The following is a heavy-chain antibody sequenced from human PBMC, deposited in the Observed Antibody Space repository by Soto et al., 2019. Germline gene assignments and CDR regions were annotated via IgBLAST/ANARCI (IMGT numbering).Heavy chain of an antibody. CDR2: IYWDDSK. CDR3: AHKGSGSRAIDY. CDR1: GFSLSTSGVG. D-gene: IGHD3-10*01. J-gene: IGHJ4*02. Sequence: QITLKESGPPLVKPTQPLTLTCTFSGFSLSTSGVGVGWIRQPPGKALEWLAVIYWDDSKTYSPSLKSRLTITKDTSRDQVVLTMTNMDPVDTATYYCAHKGSGSRAIDYWGQGALVTVSS. V-gene: IGHV2-5*02.